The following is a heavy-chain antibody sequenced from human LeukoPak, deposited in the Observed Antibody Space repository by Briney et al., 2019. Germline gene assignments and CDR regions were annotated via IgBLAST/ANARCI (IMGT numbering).Heavy chain of an antibody. CDR3: VRVRYCSSTNCHGGWFDP. D-gene: IGHD2-2*01. V-gene: IGHV3-48*03. J-gene: IGHJ5*02. CDR1: GFAFSNYE. CDR2: ISPSGGNI. Sequence: GGSLRLSCAASGFAFSNYEMNWVRQPPGKGLEWVSYISPSGGNITHADSVKGRFTVSRDNAKNSLYLQMNSLGAEDTAVYYCVRVRYCSSTNCHGGWFDPWGQGTLVTVSS.